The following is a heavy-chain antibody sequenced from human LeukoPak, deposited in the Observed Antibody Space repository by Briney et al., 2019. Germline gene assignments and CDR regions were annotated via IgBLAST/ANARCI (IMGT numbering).Heavy chain of an antibody. CDR2: ISYDGSSK. CDR3: ARDCRHHYVVYAFDI. CDR1: GFTFGTYA. Sequence: GGSLRLSCAASGFTFGTYAMHWVRQAPGKGLEWVAVISYDGSSKYYADSVKGRFTISRDNSKNTLYLQMNNPRPEDTAVYYCARDCRHHYVVYAFDIWGQGTMVTVSS. J-gene: IGHJ3*02. V-gene: IGHV3-30-3*01. D-gene: IGHD4-17*01.